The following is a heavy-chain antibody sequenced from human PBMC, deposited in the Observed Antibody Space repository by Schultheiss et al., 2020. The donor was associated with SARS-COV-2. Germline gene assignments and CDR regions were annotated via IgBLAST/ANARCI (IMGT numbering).Heavy chain of an antibody. D-gene: IGHD2-2*01. CDR1: GYTFTDYY. V-gene: IGHV1-2*04. CDR2: INPNSGVT. CDR3: AREVVVVPAATGRYGMDV. Sequence: ASVKVSCKASGYTFTDYYVHWVRQAPGQGLEWVGWINPNSGVTTYAQKFQGWVTMTRDTSISTAYMELSRLRSDDTAVYYCAREVVVVPAATGRYGMDVWGQGTTVTVSS. J-gene: IGHJ6*02.